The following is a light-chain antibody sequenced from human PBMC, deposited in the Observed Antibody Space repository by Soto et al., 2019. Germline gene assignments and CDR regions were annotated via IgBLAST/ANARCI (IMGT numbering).Light chain of an antibody. Sequence: DIQMTQSPSSLSASVGDRVTITCQASQDISNYLNWYKQKPGKAPKLLIYDAANLDTGVPSSFSGSGSGKDFTFTINSLQPEDIATYYCQQYDNLPYSFGQGTKLEIK. J-gene: IGKJ2*01. CDR3: QQYDNLPYS. V-gene: IGKV1-33*01. CDR1: QDISNY. CDR2: DAA.